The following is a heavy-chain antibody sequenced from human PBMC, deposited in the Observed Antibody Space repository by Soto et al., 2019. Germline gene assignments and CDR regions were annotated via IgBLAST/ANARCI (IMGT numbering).Heavy chain of an antibody. Sequence: QVQLVESGGGVVQPGRSLRLSCAASGFTFSSYAMHWVRQAPGKGLEWVAVISYDGSNKYYADSVKGRFTISRENSKNTLYLQMNSLRAEDTAVYYCARGRVGWSGYGMDVWGQGTTVTVSS. CDR1: GFTFSSYA. V-gene: IGHV3-30-3*01. J-gene: IGHJ6*02. D-gene: IGHD1-26*01. CDR2: ISYDGSNK. CDR3: ARGRVGWSGYGMDV.